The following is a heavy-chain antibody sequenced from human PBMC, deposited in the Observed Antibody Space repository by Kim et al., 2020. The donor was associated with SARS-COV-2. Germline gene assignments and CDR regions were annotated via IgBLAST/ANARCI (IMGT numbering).Heavy chain of an antibody. Sequence: GGSLRLSCAASGFTFSSYAMSWVRQAPGKGLEWVSAISGSGGSTYYADSVKGRFTISRDNSKNTLYLQMNSLRAEDTAVYYCAKDVGYSGYDSRGRRYFDYWGQGTLVTVSS. J-gene: IGHJ4*02. CDR3: AKDVGYSGYDSRGRRYFDY. CDR1: GFTFSSYA. CDR2: ISGSGGST. D-gene: IGHD5-12*01. V-gene: IGHV3-23*01.